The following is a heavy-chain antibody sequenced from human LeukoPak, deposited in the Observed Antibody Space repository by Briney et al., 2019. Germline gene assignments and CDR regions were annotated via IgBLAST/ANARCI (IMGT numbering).Heavy chain of an antibody. D-gene: IGHD5-12*01. CDR1: GGSISSYL. CDR3: ARRNYGDYDHYFDY. CDR2: IPYSGST. J-gene: IGHJ4*02. Sequence: PSETLSLTCTVSGGSISSYLWSWIRQPPGKGLEWIGYIPYSGSTNYNPSLKSRVTISVDTSRKQFSLKLSSVTAADTAVYYCARRNYGDYDHYFDYWGQGTLVTVSS. V-gene: IGHV4-59*08.